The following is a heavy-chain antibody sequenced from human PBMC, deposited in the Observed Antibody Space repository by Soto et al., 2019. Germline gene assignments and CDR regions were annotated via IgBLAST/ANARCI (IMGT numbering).Heavy chain of an antibody. D-gene: IGHD2-21*02. CDR2: ISGSGGST. CDR1: GFTFSSYA. J-gene: IGHJ6*02. CDR3: EKPYRTVYYYGMDV. V-gene: IGHV3-23*01. Sequence: GGSLRLSCAASGFTFSSYAMSWVRQAPGKGLEWVSAISGSGGSTYYADSVKGRFTISRDNSKNTLYLQMNSLRAEDTAVYYCEKPYRTVYYYGMDVWGQGTTVTVSS.